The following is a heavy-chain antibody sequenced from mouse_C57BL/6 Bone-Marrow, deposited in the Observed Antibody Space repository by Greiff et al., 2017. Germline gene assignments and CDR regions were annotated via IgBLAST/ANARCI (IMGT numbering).Heavy chain of an antibody. CDR2: ISSGGSYT. Sequence: EVKLVESGGDLVKPGGSLKLSCAASGFTFTSYGMSWVRQTPGKGLEWVATISSGGSYTYYPDSVKGRFTISRDNAKNTLYLQMSALRSEDTAMYYCARPHYYGSSRYYAMDYWGQGTSVTVSS. CDR3: ARPHYYGSSRYYAMDY. CDR1: GFTFTSYG. J-gene: IGHJ4*01. V-gene: IGHV5-6*01. D-gene: IGHD1-1*01.